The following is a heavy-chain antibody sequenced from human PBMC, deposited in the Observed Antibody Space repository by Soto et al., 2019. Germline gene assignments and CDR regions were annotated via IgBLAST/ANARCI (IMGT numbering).Heavy chain of an antibody. CDR3: VRDFGWYFRSGYMDV. D-gene: IGHD3-3*01. Sequence: EVQLVESGGGLVKQGGSLRLSCAASGFSFISYSMNWVRQAPGKGLEWVSSINEDSSYIYYAHSLRGRFTISRDNAKDSLYLQMNSLRAEHTAVYYCVRDFGWYFRSGYMDVWGDGATVTVSS. CDR2: INEDSSYI. J-gene: IGHJ6*03. CDR1: GFSFISYS. V-gene: IGHV3-21*02.